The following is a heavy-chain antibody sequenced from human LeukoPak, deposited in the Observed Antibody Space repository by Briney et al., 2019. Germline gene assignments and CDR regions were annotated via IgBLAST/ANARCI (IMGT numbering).Heavy chain of an antibody. Sequence: SQTLSLTCTVSGGSISSGNYYWSWIRQPAGKGLEWIGRVHTSGSTNYNPSLNSRVTTSLDTSKNQFSLKLSSVTAADTAVYYCARESSCSSTSCYSRDDYWGQGTLVTVSS. CDR1: GGSISSGNYY. CDR3: ARESSCSSTSCYSRDDY. CDR2: VHTSGST. D-gene: IGHD2-2*01. V-gene: IGHV4-61*02. J-gene: IGHJ4*02.